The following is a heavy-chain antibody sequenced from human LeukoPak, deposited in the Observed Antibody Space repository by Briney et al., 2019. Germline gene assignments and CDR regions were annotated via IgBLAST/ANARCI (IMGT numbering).Heavy chain of an antibody. CDR3: ARDKRSTAGNWFDP. V-gene: IGHV1-2*06. Sequence: ASVKGSCKASGYTFTDYYIHWVRQAPGQGLEWMGRINPNSGGTNYAQRFQGRATVTRDTSISTAYMELSTLRSDDAAVYYCARDKRSTAGNWFDPWGQGTLVTVSS. CDR2: INPNSGGT. CDR1: GYTFTDYY. J-gene: IGHJ5*02. D-gene: IGHD1-14*01.